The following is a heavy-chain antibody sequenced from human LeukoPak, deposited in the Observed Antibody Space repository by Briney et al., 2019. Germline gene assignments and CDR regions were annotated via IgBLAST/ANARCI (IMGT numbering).Heavy chain of an antibody. D-gene: IGHD1-26*01. Sequence: GGSLRLSCAASGFTVSSNYMSWVRQAPGKGLEWVSVIYSGGSTYYADSVKGRFTISRDNSKNTLYLQMSSLRAEDTAVYYCARDHIVGATFYYYYGMDVWGQGTTVTVSS. CDR1: GFTVSSNY. CDR2: IYSGGST. CDR3: ARDHIVGATFYYYYGMDV. V-gene: IGHV3-66*01. J-gene: IGHJ6*02.